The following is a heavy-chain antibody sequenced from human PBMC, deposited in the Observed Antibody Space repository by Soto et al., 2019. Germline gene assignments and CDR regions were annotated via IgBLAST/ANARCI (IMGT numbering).Heavy chain of an antibody. CDR1: GYTFTAYY. J-gene: IGHJ5*01. V-gene: IGHV1-2*02. CDR3: ATDDCSPSAACAHDTFFTDS. D-gene: IGHD3-9*01. CDR2: VDPRSGDK. Sequence: ASVKVFCKPFGYTFTAYYRHWVRQAPGEWLECMGFVDPRSGDKNYAQRFQGRVVMTRDTSLHTVYMELSGLTSDDTAIYYCATDDCSPSAACAHDTFFTDS.